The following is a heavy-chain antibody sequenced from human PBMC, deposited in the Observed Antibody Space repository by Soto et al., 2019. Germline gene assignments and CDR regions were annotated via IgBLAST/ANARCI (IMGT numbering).Heavy chain of an antibody. D-gene: IGHD3-22*01. J-gene: IGHJ3*02. Sequence: EVQLLESGGGLVQPGVSLRLSCAASGFTFSSYAMSWVRQAPGKGLEWVSAISGSGGSTYYADSVKGRFTISRDNSKNTLYLQMNSLRAEDTAVYYCAKADPRYYYDSSGYYYAGAFDIWGQGTMVTVSS. V-gene: IGHV3-23*01. CDR3: AKADPRYYYDSSGYYYAGAFDI. CDR1: GFTFSSYA. CDR2: ISGSGGST.